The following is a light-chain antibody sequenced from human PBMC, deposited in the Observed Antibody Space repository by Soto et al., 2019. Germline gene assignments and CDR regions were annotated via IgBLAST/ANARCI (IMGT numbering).Light chain of an antibody. V-gene: IGKV1-5*01. CDR2: DAS. J-gene: IGKJ1*01. Sequence: DIHITQSPSTLSASVGYRFTITCRASQSITSWLAWYQQKPGKAPNLLIYDASSLQSGVPSRFRGSGSGTEFTLTISSLQPEDFETYYCQQYNSYSRTFGQGTKVDIK. CDR1: QSITSW. CDR3: QQYNSYSRT.